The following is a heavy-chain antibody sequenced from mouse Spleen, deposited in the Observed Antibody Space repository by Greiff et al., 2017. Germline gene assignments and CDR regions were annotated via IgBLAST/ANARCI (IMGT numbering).Heavy chain of an antibody. J-gene: IGHJ2*01. V-gene: IGHV14-1*02. CDR1: GFNIKDYY. Sequence: LVESGAELVKPGASVKLSCTASGFNIKDYYMHWVKQRTEQGLEWIGWIDPENGNTIYDPKFPGKASITADTSSNTAYLQLSSLTSEDSAVYYCARRGIRRYLDYWGQGTTLTVSS. CDR2: IDPENGNT. D-gene: IGHD2-12*01. CDR3: ARRGIRRYLDY.